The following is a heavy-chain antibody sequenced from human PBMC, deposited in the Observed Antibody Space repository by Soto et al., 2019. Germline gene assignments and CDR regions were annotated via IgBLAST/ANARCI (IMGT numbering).Heavy chain of an antibody. D-gene: IGHD3-10*01. CDR3: ARVGFHGFGELLSGAFDY. CDR1: GYTFTSYG. J-gene: IGHJ4*02. V-gene: IGHV1-18*01. Sequence: QVPLVQSGAEVKKPGASVKVSCKASGYTFTSYGISWVRQAPGQGLEWMGWISAYNGNTNYTQKLQGRVTMTTDTSTSTAYMELRSLRSDDTAVYYCARVGFHGFGELLSGAFDYWGQGTLVTVSS. CDR2: ISAYNGNT.